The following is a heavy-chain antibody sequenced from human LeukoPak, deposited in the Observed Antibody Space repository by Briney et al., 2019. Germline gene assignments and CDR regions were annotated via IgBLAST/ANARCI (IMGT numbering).Heavy chain of an antibody. Sequence: SETLSLTCTVSGGSISSYYWSWIRQPPGKGLEWIGYIYYSGSTNYNPSLKSRVTISVDTSKNQFSLKLSSVTAADTAVYYCARLLSSTYDSRGGWFDPWGQGTLVTVSS. J-gene: IGHJ5*02. CDR1: GGSISSYY. V-gene: IGHV4-59*01. CDR2: IYYSGST. CDR3: ARLLSSTYDSRGGWFDP. D-gene: IGHD3-22*01.